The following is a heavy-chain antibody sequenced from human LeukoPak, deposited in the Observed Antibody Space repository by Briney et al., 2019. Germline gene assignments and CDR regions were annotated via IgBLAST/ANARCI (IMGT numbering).Heavy chain of an antibody. CDR3: LNWKLEDGMDV. Sequence: GRSLRLSCAASGFTFSSYAMHWVRKAPGKGLEGVAVISYDGSNKYYADSVKGRFTISRDNFKNTRYLQMNSLRAEGTAVYYCLNWKLEDGMDVWGQGTTVTVSS. CDR1: GFTFSSYA. V-gene: IGHV3-30-3*01. J-gene: IGHJ6*02. D-gene: IGHD1-20*01. CDR2: ISYDGSNK.